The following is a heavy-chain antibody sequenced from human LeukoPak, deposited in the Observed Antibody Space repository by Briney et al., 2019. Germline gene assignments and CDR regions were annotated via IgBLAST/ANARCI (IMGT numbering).Heavy chain of an antibody. CDR3: ARDAVRWYNWNDLEPYYYYMDV. CDR2: ISRSGSFI. J-gene: IGHJ6*03. CDR1: GFTFSDYY. V-gene: IGHV3-11*01. D-gene: IGHD1-1*01. Sequence: PGGSLRLSCAASGFTFSDYYMSWIRQAPGKGLEWVSYISRSGSFISYTDSVKGRFTISRDNAKNSLYLQMNSLRADDTAVYYCARDAVRWYNWNDLEPYYYYMDVWGKGTTVTISS.